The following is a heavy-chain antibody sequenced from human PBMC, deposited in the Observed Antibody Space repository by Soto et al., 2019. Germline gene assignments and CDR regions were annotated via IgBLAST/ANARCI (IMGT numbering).Heavy chain of an antibody. CDR1: GGTFSSYA. J-gene: IGHJ5*02. CDR3: ARRITIFSWFDP. CDR2: IIPTFGTA. V-gene: IGHV1-69*13. D-gene: IGHD3-3*01. Sequence: SVKVSCKASGGTFSSYAISWVRQAPGQGLEWMGGIIPTFGTANYAQKFQGRVTITADESTSTAYMGLSSLRSEDTAVYYCARRITIFSWFDPWGQGTLVTVSS.